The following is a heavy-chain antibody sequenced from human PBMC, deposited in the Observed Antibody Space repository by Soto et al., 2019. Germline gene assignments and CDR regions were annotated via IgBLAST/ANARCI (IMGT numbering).Heavy chain of an antibody. CDR1: GFTFSSYA. V-gene: IGHV3-64D*06. CDR2: ISSNGGST. CDR3: VKTGYYDSSGYLFDY. Sequence: GGSLRLSCSASGFTFSSYAMHWVRQAPGKGLEYVSAISSNGGSTYYADSVKGRFTISRDNSKNTLYLRMSSLRAEDTAVYYCVKTGYYDSSGYLFDYWGHGTLVTSSS. D-gene: IGHD3-22*01. J-gene: IGHJ4*01.